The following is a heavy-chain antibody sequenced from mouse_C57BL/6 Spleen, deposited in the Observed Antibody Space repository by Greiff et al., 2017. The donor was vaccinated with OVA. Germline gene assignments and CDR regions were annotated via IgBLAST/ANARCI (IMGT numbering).Heavy chain of an antibody. V-gene: IGHV5-6*02. CDR2: ISSGGSYT. CDR1: GFTFSSYG. D-gene: IGHD2-10*01. J-gene: IGHJ4*01. Sequence: EVKLVESGGDLVKPGGSLKLSCAASGFTFSSYGMSWVRQTPDKRLEWVATISSGGSYTYYPDSVKGRFTISRDNAKNPLYLQMSSLKSEDTAMYYCARHSYSYAMDYWGQGTSVTVSS. CDR3: ARHSYSYAMDY.